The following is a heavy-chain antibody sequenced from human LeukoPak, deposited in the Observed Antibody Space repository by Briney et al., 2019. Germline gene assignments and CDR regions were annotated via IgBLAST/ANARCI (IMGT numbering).Heavy chain of an antibody. J-gene: IGHJ3*02. Sequence: SETLSLTCTVSGGSISSNYWTWIRQPPGKGLEWMGYIYHSGSTNYNPSLKSRVTISIDTSKNQFSLRLSSVTAADTAVYYCARGRPGQGRTFDIWGQGTTVTVSS. CDR1: GGSISSNY. V-gene: IGHV4-59*01. CDR3: ARGRPGQGRTFDI. CDR2: IYHSGST.